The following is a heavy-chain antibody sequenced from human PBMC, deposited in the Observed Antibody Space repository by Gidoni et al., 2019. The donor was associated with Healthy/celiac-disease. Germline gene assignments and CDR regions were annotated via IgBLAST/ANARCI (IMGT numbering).Heavy chain of an antibody. CDR3: ARGLLWFGELKIAGEYYYYGMDV. CDR1: GNTFTCYY. Sequence: QVQLLQSVAEVKKPGASVNVSCKDSGNTFTCYYMPCGRQAPGQGLEWMGWTNTNSGGTNYAQKFKGRVTRTRDMSISTAYMELSRLRSDDTAVYYCARGLLWFGELKIAGEYYYYGMDVWGQGTTVTVSS. D-gene: IGHD3-10*01. J-gene: IGHJ6*02. V-gene: IGHV1-2*02. CDR2: TNTNSGGT.